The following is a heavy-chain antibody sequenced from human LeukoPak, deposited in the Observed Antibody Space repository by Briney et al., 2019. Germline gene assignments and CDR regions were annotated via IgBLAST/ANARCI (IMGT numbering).Heavy chain of an antibody. D-gene: IGHD4-23*01. CDR1: GGIYRRYS. CDR3: TTYGSNIAEYFEH. Sequence: GASVKVSCKASGGIYRRYSITWVGQAPGQGLEWMGGIVPPLGTANYAQKFQGRVTITTDESTNTAYMELTSLTSEDAAVYYCTTYGSNIAEYFEHWGQGTLVSVSS. J-gene: IGHJ1*01. V-gene: IGHV1-69*16. CDR2: IVPPLGTA.